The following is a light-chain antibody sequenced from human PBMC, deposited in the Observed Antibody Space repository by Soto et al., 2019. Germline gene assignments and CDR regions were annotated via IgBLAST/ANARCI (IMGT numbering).Light chain of an antibody. CDR2: GAS. CDR1: QDISTY. J-gene: IGKJ1*01. V-gene: IGKV1-8*01. Sequence: AIRMTQSPSSLSAPPGDRVTITCRASQDISTYLAWYQHKPGKVPNLLIYGASTLQSGVPSRFSGSGSGTDFTLTISSLQSEDFATYYCQQYSNLRAFGQGTKVEVK. CDR3: QQYSNLRA.